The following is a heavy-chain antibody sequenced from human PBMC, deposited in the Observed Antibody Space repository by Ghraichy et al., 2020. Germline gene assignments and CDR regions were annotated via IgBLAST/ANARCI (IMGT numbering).Heavy chain of an antibody. D-gene: IGHD5-24*01. J-gene: IGHJ6*02. V-gene: IGHV3-43*01. CDR1: GFTFEDYS. CDR3: ARDLFRGDGYNFIYYSGMDV. Sequence: GGSLRLSCAASGFTFEDYSTHWVRQAPGKGLEWVSLISWDGEITYYAESVKGRFTISRDNSKNSLYLQMNSLRSEDTALYYCARDLFRGDGYNFIYYSGMDVWGQGTTVTVSS. CDR2: ISWDGEIT.